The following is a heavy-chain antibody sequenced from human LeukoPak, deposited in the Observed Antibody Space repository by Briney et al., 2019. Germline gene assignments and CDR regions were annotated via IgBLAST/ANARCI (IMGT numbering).Heavy chain of an antibody. Sequence: GGSLRLSCAASGFTYSSYGMHWVRQAPGKGLEWVAVIWYDGGNKYYADSVKGRFTISRDNSKNTLYLQMNSLRAEDTAVYYCAKGPILRFLEWFLDYWGQGTLVTVSS. J-gene: IGHJ4*02. CDR2: IWYDGGNK. CDR3: AKGPILRFLEWFLDY. D-gene: IGHD3-3*01. CDR1: GFTYSSYG. V-gene: IGHV3-33*06.